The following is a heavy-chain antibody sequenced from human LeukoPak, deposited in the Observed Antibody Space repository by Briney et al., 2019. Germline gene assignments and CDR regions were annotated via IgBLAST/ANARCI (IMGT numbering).Heavy chain of an antibody. D-gene: IGHD3-3*01. CDR3: ARRSDYDFWSGPNNYYYYGMDV. CDR2: ISAYNGNT. J-gene: IGHJ6*02. CDR1: GYTFTGYY. V-gene: IGHV1-18*04. Sequence: GASVKVSCKTSGYTFTGYYMHWMRQAPGQGLEWMGWISAYNGNTNYAQKLQGRVTMTTDTSTSTAYMELRSLRSDDTAVYYCARRSDYDFWSGPNNYYYYGMDVWGQGTTVTVSS.